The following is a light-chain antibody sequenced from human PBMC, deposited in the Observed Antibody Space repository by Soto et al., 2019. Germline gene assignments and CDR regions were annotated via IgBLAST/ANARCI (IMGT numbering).Light chain of an antibody. Sequence: ELVMTQSPATLSLSPGESATLSCRASQSVSINLAWFQQKTGQAPRLLIYGASTRATGIPDRLSGSGSGTELNLTISRLQSEDFAVYYCQKCKDWPITCGQGTRLEIK. CDR3: QKCKDWPIT. CDR1: QSVSIN. CDR2: GAS. V-gene: IGKV3-15*01. J-gene: IGKJ5*01.